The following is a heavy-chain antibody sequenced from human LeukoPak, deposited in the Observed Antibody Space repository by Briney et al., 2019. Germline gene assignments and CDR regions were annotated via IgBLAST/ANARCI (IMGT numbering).Heavy chain of an antibody. D-gene: IGHD3-10*01. J-gene: IGHJ4*02. CDR2: INHSGST. Sequence: PSETLSLTCAVYGGSFSGYYWSWIRQPPGKGLEWIGEINHSGSTNYNPSLKSRVTISVDTSKNQFSLKLSSVTAADTAVYYCASLTDGYGSGPGGYWGQGTLVTVSS. V-gene: IGHV4-34*01. CDR3: ASLTDGYGSGPGGY. CDR1: GGSFSGYY.